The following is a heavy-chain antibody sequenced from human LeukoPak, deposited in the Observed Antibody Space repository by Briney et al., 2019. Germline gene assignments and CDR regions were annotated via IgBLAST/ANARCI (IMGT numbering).Heavy chain of an antibody. V-gene: IGHV3-33*01. Sequence: GGSLRLSCAASGFTFSSYGMHWVRQAPGKGLEWVAVIWYDGSNKYYADSVKGRFTISRDNSKNTLYLQMNSLRAEDTAVYYCARQMVRGVLDVWGKGTTVSVSS. D-gene: IGHD3-10*01. CDR2: IWYDGSNK. J-gene: IGHJ6*04. CDR3: ARQMVRGVLDV. CDR1: GFTFSSYG.